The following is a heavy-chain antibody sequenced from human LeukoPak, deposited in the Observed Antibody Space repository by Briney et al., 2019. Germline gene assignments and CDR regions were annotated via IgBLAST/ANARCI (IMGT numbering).Heavy chain of an antibody. J-gene: IGHJ4*02. CDR2: ISAYDGNT. CDR1: GFTFSSYG. V-gene: IGHV1-18*01. Sequence: APLKGSCKASGFTFSSYGISWGRQAPGQRLEWVGWISAYDGNTNYAQKLQGRVTMTTDTSTSTAYMELRSLRSDDTAVYYCARVSGQLLSYSVYWGQGTLVTVSS. D-gene: IGHD2-2*01. CDR3: ARVSGQLLSYSVY.